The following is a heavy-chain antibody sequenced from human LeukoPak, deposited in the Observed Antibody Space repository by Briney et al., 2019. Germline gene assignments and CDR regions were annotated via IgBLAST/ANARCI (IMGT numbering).Heavy chain of an antibody. CDR3: ARDPWGTGWLDY. Sequence: SETLSLTCAVYGGSFSGYYWSWIRQPPGKGLEWIGEINHSGSTNYNPSLKSRVTISVDTSKNQFSLKLSSVTAADTAVYYCARDPWGTGWLDYWGQGTLVTVSS. V-gene: IGHV4-34*01. CDR1: GGSFSGYY. CDR2: INHSGST. J-gene: IGHJ4*02. D-gene: IGHD3-16*01.